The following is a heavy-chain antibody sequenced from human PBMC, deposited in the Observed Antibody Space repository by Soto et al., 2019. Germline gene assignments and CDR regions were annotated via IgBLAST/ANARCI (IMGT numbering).Heavy chain of an antibody. V-gene: IGHV4-59*01. CDR1: GGSISDYQ. D-gene: IGHD3-16*01. CDR2: IYYSGRT. Sequence: QVQLQESGPGLVKPSETLSLTCSISGGSISDYQWNWIRQPPGKGLEWIGYIYYSGRTNYNPPLKSRLTISLATSTRQFSLRLRSVTAADTAVYYCARMRGLGEISPYLDYWGQGALVTVSS. J-gene: IGHJ4*02. CDR3: ARMRGLGEISPYLDY.